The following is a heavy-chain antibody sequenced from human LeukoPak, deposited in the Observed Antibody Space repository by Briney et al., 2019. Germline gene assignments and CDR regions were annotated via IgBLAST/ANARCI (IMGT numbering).Heavy chain of an antibody. V-gene: IGHV3-53*04. Sequence: SGGSLGLSCAASGFTVSSNYMSWVRQAPGKGLEWVSVIYSGGSTYYADSVKGRFTISRHNSKNTLYLQMNSLRAEDTAVYYCARVPDFWSGYVDYWGQGTLVTVSS. CDR2: IYSGGST. J-gene: IGHJ4*02. CDR3: ARVPDFWSGYVDY. D-gene: IGHD3-3*01. CDR1: GFTVSSNY.